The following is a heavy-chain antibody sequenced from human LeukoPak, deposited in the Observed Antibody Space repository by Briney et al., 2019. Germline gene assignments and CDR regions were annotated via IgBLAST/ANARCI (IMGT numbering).Heavy chain of an antibody. D-gene: IGHD1-26*01. CDR2: FDPDDGET. J-gene: IGHJ4*02. V-gene: IGHV1-24*01. Sequence: ASVQVSCKVSVYTLTELPIHWVRQAPGKGLEWMGGFDPDDGETVYAQMFQGRVTMTEDTSSDTASMELSSLRSEDTAVYYCATGTTGSYYVGIVRPIDYWGQGTLVTVSS. CDR3: ATGTTGSYYVGIVRPIDY. CDR1: VYTLTELP.